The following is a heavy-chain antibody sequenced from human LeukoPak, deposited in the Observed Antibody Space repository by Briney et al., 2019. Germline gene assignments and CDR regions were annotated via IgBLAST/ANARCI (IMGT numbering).Heavy chain of an antibody. CDR1: GGSISSGDYY. CDR2: IYYSGST. Sequence: NPSETLSLTCTVSGGSISSGDYYWSWIRQPPGKGLEWIGYIYYSGSTYYNPSLKSRVTISVDTSKNQFSLKLSSVTAADTAVYYCAISTSRCLNGMDVWGKGTTVTVSS. J-gene: IGHJ6*04. D-gene: IGHD2-2*01. CDR3: AISTSRCLNGMDV. V-gene: IGHV4-30-4*01.